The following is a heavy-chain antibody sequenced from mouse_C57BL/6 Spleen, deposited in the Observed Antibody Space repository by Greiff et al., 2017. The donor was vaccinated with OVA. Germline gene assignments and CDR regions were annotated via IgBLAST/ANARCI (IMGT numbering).Heavy chain of an antibody. Sequence: QVQLQQSGAELVKPGASVKMSCKASGYTFTSYWITWVKQRPGQGLEWIGDIYPGSGSTNYNEKFKSKATLTVDTSSSTAYMQLSSLTSEDSAVYYCARRYDYDGYFDYWGQGTTLTVSS. CDR3: ARRYDYDGYFDY. D-gene: IGHD2-4*01. V-gene: IGHV1-55*01. CDR2: IYPGSGST. CDR1: GYTFTSYW. J-gene: IGHJ2*01.